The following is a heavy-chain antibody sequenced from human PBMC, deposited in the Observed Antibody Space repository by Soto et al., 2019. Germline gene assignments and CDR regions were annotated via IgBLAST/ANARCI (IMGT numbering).Heavy chain of an antibody. CDR3: DRGRFFAPFDS. V-gene: IGHV4-30-2*01. Sequence: SETLSLTCAVSGGSISSVGYSWNWIRQPPGKGLEWIGYIYHSGSSYYNPSVEGRVSISVDKSKNQFSLKLTSVTAADTAVYYCDRGRFFAPFDSWGQGTRVTVSS. J-gene: IGHJ4*02. CDR2: IYHSGSS. CDR1: GGSISSVGYS. D-gene: IGHD3-3*01.